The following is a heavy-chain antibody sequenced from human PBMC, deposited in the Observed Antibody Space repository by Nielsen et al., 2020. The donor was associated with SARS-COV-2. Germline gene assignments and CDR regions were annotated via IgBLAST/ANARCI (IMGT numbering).Heavy chain of an antibody. V-gene: IGHV4-39*01. CDR2: IYYSGST. D-gene: IGHD4-17*01. Sequence: SETLSLTCTVSGGSISSSSYYWGWIRQPPGKGLEWIGSIYYSGSTYYNPSLKSRVTISVDTSKNQFSLKLSSVTAADTAVYYCASVDYGVDYWGQGTLVTLL. CDR1: GGSISSSSYY. CDR3: ASVDYGVDY. J-gene: IGHJ4*02.